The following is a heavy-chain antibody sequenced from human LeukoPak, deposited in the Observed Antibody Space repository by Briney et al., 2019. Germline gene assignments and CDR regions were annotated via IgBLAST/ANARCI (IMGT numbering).Heavy chain of an antibody. CDR2: INPNSGGT. J-gene: IGHJ4*02. D-gene: IGHD2-15*01. CDR1: GYTFTGYY. CDR3: ARGHRYCSGGSCYSGYYFDY. Sequence: ASVKVSCKASGYTFTGYYMHWVRQAPGQGLEWMGWINPNSGGTNYAQKFQGRVTMTRDTSISTAYMELSRLRSDDTAVYYCARGHRYCSGGSCYSGYYFDYWGQGTLVTVSS. V-gene: IGHV1-2*02.